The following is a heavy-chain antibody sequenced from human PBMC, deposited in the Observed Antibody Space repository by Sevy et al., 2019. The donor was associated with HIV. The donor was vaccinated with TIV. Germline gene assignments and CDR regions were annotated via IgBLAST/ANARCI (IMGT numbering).Heavy chain of an antibody. CDR2: ISYDGSNK. CDR1: GFSFSDYG. Sequence: GESLKISCAASGFSFSDYGIHWVRQAPGKGLEWVAVISYDGSNKYYAGSVKGRFTIYRDNSKSTLYLQMNSLRADDTAVYYCAKGTSVLRFREVFSGMDVWGQGTTVTVSS. V-gene: IGHV3-30*18. CDR3: AKGTSVLRFREVFSGMDV. J-gene: IGHJ6*02. D-gene: IGHD3-10*01.